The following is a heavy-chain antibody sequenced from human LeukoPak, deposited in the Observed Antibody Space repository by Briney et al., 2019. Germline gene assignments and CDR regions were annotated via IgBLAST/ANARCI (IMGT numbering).Heavy chain of an antibody. Sequence: GGSLRLSCAASGFTFSSYGMHWVRQAPGKGLEWVVVISYDGSNKYYADSVKGRFTISRDNSKNTLYLQMNSLRAEDTAVYYCAKDIAAAFDYWGQGTLVTVSS. CDR1: GFTFSSYG. CDR3: AKDIAAAFDY. CDR2: ISYDGSNK. J-gene: IGHJ4*02. V-gene: IGHV3-30*18. D-gene: IGHD6-13*01.